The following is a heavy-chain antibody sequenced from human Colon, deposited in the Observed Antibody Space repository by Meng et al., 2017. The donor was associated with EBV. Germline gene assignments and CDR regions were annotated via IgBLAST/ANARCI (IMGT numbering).Heavy chain of an antibody. CDR1: GGSVSSGNNY. CDR3: ARVNGDCFSTICYKGWFDP. D-gene: IGHD2-2*02. CDR2: IYYSGRT. V-gene: IGHV4-30-4*01. J-gene: IGHJ5*02. Sequence: QVQLQDSGPGLLKPSQTLSLTCPFSGGSVSSGNNYWFWIRQPPGKGLEWIGYIYYSGRTYYNPSLESRVTMSVDTSKNQFSLNLNSVTAADTAVYYCARVNGDCFSTICYKGWFDPWGQGTLVTVSS.